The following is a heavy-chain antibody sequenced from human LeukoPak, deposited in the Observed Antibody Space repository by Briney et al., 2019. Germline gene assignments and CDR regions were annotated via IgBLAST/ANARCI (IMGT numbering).Heavy chain of an antibody. CDR2: ISWNSGDI. D-gene: IGHD6-13*01. CDR1: GFTFNDYA. J-gene: IGHJ4*02. CDR3: VKDMYLGLGAVKD. V-gene: IGHV3-9*01. Sequence: QTGGSLRLSCAASGFTFNDYAMHWVRQAPGEGLEWVSGISWNSGDIGYADSVKGRFTISRDNAKNSLYLQMNSLRLEDTALYYCVKDMYLGLGAVKDWGQGTLVTVSS.